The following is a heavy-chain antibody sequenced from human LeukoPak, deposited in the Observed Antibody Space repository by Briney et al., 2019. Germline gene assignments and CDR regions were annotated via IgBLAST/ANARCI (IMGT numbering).Heavy chain of an antibody. D-gene: IGHD3-9*01. CDR3: ARSRPSYYDILTGYYDFDY. V-gene: IGHV4-39*01. CDR2: IYYSGST. Sequence: SETLSLTCTVSGGSISSSSYYWGWIRQPPGKGLEWIGSIYYSGSTYYNPSLKSRVTISVDTSKNQFSLKLSSVTAADTAVYYCARSRPSYYDILTGYYDFDYWGQGTLVTVFS. CDR1: GGSISSSSYY. J-gene: IGHJ4*02.